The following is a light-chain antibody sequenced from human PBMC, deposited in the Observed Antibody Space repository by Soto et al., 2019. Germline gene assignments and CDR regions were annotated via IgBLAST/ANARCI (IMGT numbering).Light chain of an antibody. CDR1: QDMSNY. Sequence: DIQMTQSPSSLSASVGDRVTITCQASQDMSNYLNWYQQKPGKAPKLLIYDASNLETGIPSRFSGSGSVTDFTFTISSLQPEDIATYYCQQYDNLLTCGGGTKVEIK. J-gene: IGKJ4*02. CDR3: QQYDNLLT. V-gene: IGKV1-33*01. CDR2: DAS.